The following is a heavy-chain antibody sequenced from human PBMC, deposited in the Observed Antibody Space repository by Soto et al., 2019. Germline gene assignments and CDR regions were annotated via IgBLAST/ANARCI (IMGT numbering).Heavy chain of an antibody. V-gene: IGHV4-38-2*01. CDR2: IYHSGST. Sequence: SETLSLTCAVSGYSISSGYYWGWIRQPPGKGLEWIWSIYHSGSTYYNPSLKSRVTISVDTSKNQFSLKLSSVTAADTAVYYCARNYYGSGSYYEKSWFDPWGQGTLVTVSS. D-gene: IGHD3-10*01. CDR1: GYSISSGYY. CDR3: ARNYYGSGSYYEKSWFDP. J-gene: IGHJ5*02.